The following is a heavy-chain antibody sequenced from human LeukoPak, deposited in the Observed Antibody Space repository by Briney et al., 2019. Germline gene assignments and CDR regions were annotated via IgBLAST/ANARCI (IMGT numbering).Heavy chain of an antibody. V-gene: IGHV3-53*01. CDR3: ARDDVPVI. D-gene: IGHD2/OR15-2a*01. J-gene: IGHJ4*02. CDR1: GFTVSSYF. CDR2: TYSGGTT. Sequence: GGSLRLSCAASGFTVSSYFVSWLRQAPGKGLEWVSLTYSGGTTDYADSVKGRFTVSRDNSKNTLYLQMNSLRAEDTAMYYCARDDVPVIWGQGTLVTVSS.